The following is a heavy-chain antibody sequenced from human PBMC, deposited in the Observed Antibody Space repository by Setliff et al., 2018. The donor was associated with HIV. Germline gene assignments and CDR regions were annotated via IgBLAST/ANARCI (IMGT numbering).Heavy chain of an antibody. CDR2: VDPANGKT. CDR3: AAEGNIFDL. J-gene: IGHJ3*01. CDR1: GYRFTNHN. Sequence: ASVKVSCKASGYRFTNHNIHWVQQAPGKGLHWMGRVDPANGKTIYAEKFQGRVSIIADTSIVTAYMELNSLRSEDTAVYYCAAEGNIFDLWGRGTMVTVSS. D-gene: IGHD1-1*01. V-gene: IGHV1-69-2*01.